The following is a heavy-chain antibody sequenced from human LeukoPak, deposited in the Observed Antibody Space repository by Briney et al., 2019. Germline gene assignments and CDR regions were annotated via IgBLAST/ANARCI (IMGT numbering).Heavy chain of an antibody. V-gene: IGHV4-61*01. Sequence: SETLSLTCTVSGGSVSSGSYYWSWIRQPPGKGLEWIGEINHSGSTNYNPSLKSRVTISVDTSKNQFSLKLSSVTAADTAVYYCARGRALGYCSGGSCYTRFDYWGQGTLVTVSS. CDR2: INHSGST. J-gene: IGHJ4*02. CDR3: ARGRALGYCSGGSCYTRFDY. CDR1: GGSVSSGSYY. D-gene: IGHD2-15*01.